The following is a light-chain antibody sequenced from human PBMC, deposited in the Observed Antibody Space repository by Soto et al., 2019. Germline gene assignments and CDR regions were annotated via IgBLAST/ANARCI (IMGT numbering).Light chain of an antibody. J-gene: IGKJ1*01. CDR2: DAS. CDR3: QQYNNWPLT. CDR1: QSVSSSY. Sequence: EIVLTQAPGTLSLSPGERATLSCRASQSVSSSYLAWYQQKPGQAPRLLIYDASNRATGIPARFSGSGSGTDFTLTISSLEPEDFAVYYCQQYNNWPLTFGQGTKVDIK. V-gene: IGKV3-20*01.